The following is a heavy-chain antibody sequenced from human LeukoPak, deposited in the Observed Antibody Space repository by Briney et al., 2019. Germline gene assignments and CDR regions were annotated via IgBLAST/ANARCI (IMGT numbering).Heavy chain of an antibody. Sequence: GGSLRLSCAASGFTFSSYAMSWVRQAPGKGLEWVSAISGSGGSTYYADSVKGRFTISRDNSKNTLYLQMNSLRAEDTAVYYCAKPLRTGSPNWITFGGVIARMTPLSGANPPTFDYWGQGTLVTVSS. CDR2: ISGSGGST. D-gene: IGHD3-16*02. V-gene: IGHV3-23*01. CDR1: GFTFSSYA. CDR3: AKPLRTGSPNWITFGGVIARMTPLSGANPPTFDY. J-gene: IGHJ4*02.